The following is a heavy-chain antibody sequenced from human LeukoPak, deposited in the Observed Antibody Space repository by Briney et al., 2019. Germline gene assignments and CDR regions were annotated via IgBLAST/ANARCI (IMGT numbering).Heavy chain of an antibody. J-gene: IGHJ4*02. CDR3: AKTRITMIVVPLAPFDY. Sequence: GRSLRLSCAASGFTFSSYGMHWVRQAPGKGLEWVAVISYDGSNKYYADSVKGRFTISRDNSKNTLYLQMNSLRAEDTAVYYCAKTRITMIVVPLAPFDYWGQGTLVTVSS. V-gene: IGHV3-30*18. D-gene: IGHD3-22*01. CDR2: ISYDGSNK. CDR1: GFTFSSYG.